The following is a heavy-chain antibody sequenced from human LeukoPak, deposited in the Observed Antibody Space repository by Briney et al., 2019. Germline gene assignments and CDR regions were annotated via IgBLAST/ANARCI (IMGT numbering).Heavy chain of an antibody. V-gene: IGHV3-23*01. D-gene: IGHD1-7*01. Sequence: PGGSLRLSCAASGFTFSTYAMTWVRQAPGKRLEWVSAISGSGGSTYYADSVKGRFTMSRDNSKNTLYLQMNSLRAEDTAVYYCAKDPTAPGTAEYFQHWGQGTLVTVSS. CDR1: GFTFSTYA. J-gene: IGHJ1*01. CDR3: AKDPTAPGTAEYFQH. CDR2: ISGSGGST.